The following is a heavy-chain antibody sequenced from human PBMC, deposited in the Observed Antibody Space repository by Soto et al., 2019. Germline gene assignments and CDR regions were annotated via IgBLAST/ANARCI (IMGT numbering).Heavy chain of an antibody. V-gene: IGHV3-30*18. CDR3: AKSSNGMDV. D-gene: IGHD2-8*01. Sequence: PGGSLRLSCAASGFTFSSYWMHWVRQAPGKGLEWVALISYDGRNKYYEDSVKGRFTISRDNSKNTLYLQMNSLRAEDTAVYYCAKSSNGMDVWGQGTTVTVSS. J-gene: IGHJ6*02. CDR2: ISYDGRNK. CDR1: GFTFSSYW.